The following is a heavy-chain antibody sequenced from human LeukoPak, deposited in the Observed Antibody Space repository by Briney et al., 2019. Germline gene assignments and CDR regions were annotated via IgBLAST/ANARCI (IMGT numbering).Heavy chain of an antibody. CDR2: ISYDGSHK. CDR3: AKGDDYGDY. Sequence: GRSLRLSCAASGFTFSSYGMHWVRQAPGKGLEWVAVISYDGSHKYSADSVKGRFTISRDNPKNTLYLQMNSLRAEDTAVYYCAKGDDYGDYWGQGTLVTVSS. V-gene: IGHV3-30*18. CDR1: GFTFSSYG. J-gene: IGHJ4*02.